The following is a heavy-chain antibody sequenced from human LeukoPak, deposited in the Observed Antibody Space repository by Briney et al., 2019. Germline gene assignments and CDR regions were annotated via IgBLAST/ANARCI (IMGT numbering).Heavy chain of an antibody. CDR3: ARDINLDCSGGSCYSNWFDP. CDR2: IIPIFGTA. V-gene: IGHV1-69*13. Sequence: SVKVSCKAFGGTFSSYAISWVRQAPGQGLEWMGGIIPIFGTANYAQKFQGRVTITADESTSTAYMELSSLRSEDTAVYYCARDINLDCSGGSCYSNWFDPWGQGTLVTVSS. J-gene: IGHJ5*02. CDR1: GGTFSSYA. D-gene: IGHD2-15*01.